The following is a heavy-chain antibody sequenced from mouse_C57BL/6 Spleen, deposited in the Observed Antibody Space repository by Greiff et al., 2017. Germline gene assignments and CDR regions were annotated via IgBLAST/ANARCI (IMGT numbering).Heavy chain of an antibody. CDR2: IDPSDSYT. CDR3: ARSRGSTMITDWYFDV. CDR1: GYTFTSYW. V-gene: IGHV1-69*01. D-gene: IGHD2-4*01. J-gene: IGHJ1*03. Sequence: QVQLQQPGAELVMPGASVKLSCKASGYTFTSYWMHWVKQRPGQGLEWIGEIDPSDSYTNYNQKFKGKSTLTVDKSSSTAYMQLSSLTSEDFAVYYCARSRGSTMITDWYFDVWGTGTTVTVSS.